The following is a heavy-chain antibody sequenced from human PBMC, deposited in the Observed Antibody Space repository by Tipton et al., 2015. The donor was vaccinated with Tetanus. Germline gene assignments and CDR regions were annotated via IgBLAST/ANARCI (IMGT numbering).Heavy chain of an antibody. V-gene: IGHV4-39*01. CDR2: FYSGGSI. J-gene: IGHJ5*02. CDR3: ARHSSWFDP. Sequence: TLSLTCTVSGGSITSSTYYWGWIRHPPGKGLAWIGTFYSGGSIFYNPSFKSRATISVDTPKNQISLRLTSVASADTAVYYCARHSSWFDPWGQGTLVAVSS. CDR1: GGSITSSTYY. D-gene: IGHD2/OR15-2a*01.